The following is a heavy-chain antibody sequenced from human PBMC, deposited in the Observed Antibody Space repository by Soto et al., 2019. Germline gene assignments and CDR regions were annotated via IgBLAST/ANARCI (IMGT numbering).Heavy chain of an antibody. D-gene: IGHD2-2*01. V-gene: IGHV5-10-1*01. Sequence: PGESLKISCKGSGHSFTSYWISWARQMPGKVLEWMGRIDPSDSYTNYSPSFQGHVTISADKSISTAYLQWSSLKASDTAMYYCARVGDRVESVYYFVYWGQGXLVTIFS. CDR2: IDPSDSYT. CDR1: GHSFTSYW. CDR3: ARVGDRVESVYYFVY. J-gene: IGHJ4*02.